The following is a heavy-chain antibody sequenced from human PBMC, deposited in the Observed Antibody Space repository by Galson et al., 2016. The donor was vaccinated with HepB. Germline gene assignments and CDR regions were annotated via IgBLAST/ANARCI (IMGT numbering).Heavy chain of an antibody. V-gene: IGHV4-34*01. CDR3: ARQVGNFDY. CDR2: ITSSRRT. CDR1: GVSLSSYY. J-gene: IGHJ4*02. D-gene: IGHD1-26*01. Sequence: TLSLTCEVSGVSLSSYYWTWIRQPPGKGLEWIGEITSSRRTIYNPSLESRVMMSLDNSKNQLSLMLTSVTAADTAMYFCARQVGNFDYWGQGTLVTVSS.